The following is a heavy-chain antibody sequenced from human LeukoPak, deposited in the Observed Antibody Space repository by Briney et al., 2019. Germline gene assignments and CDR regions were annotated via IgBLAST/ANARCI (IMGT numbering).Heavy chain of an antibody. CDR3: ARAPRGRLTGLDY. Sequence: GASVKVSCKASGGTFSSYAISWVRQAPGQGLEWMGGIIPIFGTANYAQKFQGRVTITADESTSTAYMELSSLRSEDTAVYYCARAPRGRLTGLDYWGQGTLVTVSS. CDR2: IIPIFGTA. CDR1: GGTFSSYA. V-gene: IGHV1-69*13. J-gene: IGHJ4*02. D-gene: IGHD1-14*01.